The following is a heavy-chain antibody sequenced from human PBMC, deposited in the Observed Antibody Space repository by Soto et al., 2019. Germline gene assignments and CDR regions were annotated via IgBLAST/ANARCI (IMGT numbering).Heavy chain of an antibody. Sequence: CSKQYEYSDSGYRFGGVCQMPGKGLEWMGIIYPGDSDTRYSPSFQGQVTISADTSISTAYLQWSSLKASDTAMYYCARHFFSGTEYSEMDV. CDR3: ARHFFSGTEYSEMDV. V-gene: IGHV5-51*01. J-gene: IGHJ6*01. CDR2: IYPGDSDT. D-gene: IGHD3-3*01. CDR1: EYSDSGYR.